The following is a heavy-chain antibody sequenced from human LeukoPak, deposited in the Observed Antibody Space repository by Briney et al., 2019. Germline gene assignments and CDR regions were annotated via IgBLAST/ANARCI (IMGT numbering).Heavy chain of an antibody. V-gene: IGHV4-39*01. J-gene: IGHJ4*02. Sequence: SETLSLTCTVSDGSISSSSYYWGWIRQPPGKGLEWIGSIYYSGSTYYNPSLKSRVTISVDTSKNQFSLKLSSVTAADTAVYYCARLPVVAAVYFDYWGQGTLVTVSS. D-gene: IGHD2-15*01. CDR2: IYYSGST. CDR3: ARLPVVAAVYFDY. CDR1: DGSISSSSYY.